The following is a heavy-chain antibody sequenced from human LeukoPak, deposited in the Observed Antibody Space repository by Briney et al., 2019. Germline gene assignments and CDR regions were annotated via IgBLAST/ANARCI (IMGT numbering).Heavy chain of an antibody. J-gene: IGHJ4*02. D-gene: IGHD4-11*01. CDR1: GYRFTSYW. CDR2: IYPGDSDT. V-gene: IGHV5-51*01. CDR3: ARQLGNYRPDQ. Sequence: GESLKISCKGSGYRFTSYWIGWVRQRPWKGLEWMGIIYPGDSDTRYSPSFQGQVTISADKSSSTAYLQWSSLKASDSAIYYCARQLGNYRPDQWGQGTLVTVSS.